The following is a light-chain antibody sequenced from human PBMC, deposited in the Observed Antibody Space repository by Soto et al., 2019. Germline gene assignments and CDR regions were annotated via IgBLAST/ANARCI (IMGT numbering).Light chain of an antibody. CDR1: QSVTSTS. V-gene: IGKV3-20*01. Sequence: VMTQAPATLSVSPGERATLSCRASQSVTSTSLAWYQQKPGQAPRLLMYGASTRATGIPASFIGNGSGTEFTLTINSLQSEDFAVYYCQQYGSSPGTFGQGTKVDIK. J-gene: IGKJ1*01. CDR2: GAS. CDR3: QQYGSSPGT.